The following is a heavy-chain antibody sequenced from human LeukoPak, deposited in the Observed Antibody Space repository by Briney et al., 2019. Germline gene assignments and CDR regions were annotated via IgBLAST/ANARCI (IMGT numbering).Heavy chain of an antibody. CDR3: VRDRNALQFLDY. CDR2: IWYDGSEK. D-gene: IGHD3-3*01. J-gene: IGHJ4*02. Sequence: PGRSLRLSCAASGFTFRNFGMHWVRQAPGKGLEWVAVIWYDGSEKYYADSVKGRFTISRDNSKNTLYLQTNSLRAEDTAVYYCVRDRNALQFLDYWGQGTVVTVSS. V-gene: IGHV3-33*01. CDR1: GFTFRNFG.